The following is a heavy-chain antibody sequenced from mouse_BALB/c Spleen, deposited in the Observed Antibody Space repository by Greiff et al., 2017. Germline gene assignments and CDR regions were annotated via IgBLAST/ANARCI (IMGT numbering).Heavy chain of an antibody. V-gene: IGHV14-3*02. Sequence: VQLKESGAELVKPGASVKLSCTASGFNIKDTYMHWVKQRPEQGLEWIGRIDPANGNTKYDPKFQGKATITADTSSNTAYLQLSSLTSEDTAVYYCARLEYGFAYWGQGTLVTVSA. J-gene: IGHJ3*01. D-gene: IGHD5-1*01. CDR1: GFNIKDTY. CDR3: ARLEYGFAY. CDR2: IDPANGNT.